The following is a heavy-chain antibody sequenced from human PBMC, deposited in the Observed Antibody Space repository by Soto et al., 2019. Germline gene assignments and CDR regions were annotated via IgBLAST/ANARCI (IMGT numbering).Heavy chain of an antibody. V-gene: IGHV3-9*01. CDR1: GFTFDDYA. CDR2: ISWNSGSI. Sequence: PGGSLRLSCAASGFTFDDYAMHWVRQAPGKGLEWVSGISWNSGSIGYADSVKGRFTISRDNAKNSLYLQMNSLRAEDTALYYCAKDRGGSYYSNFQHWGQGTLVTVSS. D-gene: IGHD1-26*01. CDR3: AKDRGGSYYSNFQH. J-gene: IGHJ1*01.